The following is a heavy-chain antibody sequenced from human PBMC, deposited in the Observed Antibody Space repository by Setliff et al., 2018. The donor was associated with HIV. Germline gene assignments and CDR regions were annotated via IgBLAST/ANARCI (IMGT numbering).Heavy chain of an antibody. V-gene: IGHV3-30*02. J-gene: IGHJ4*02. CDR2: IRYDGSNE. Sequence: PGGSLRLSCAASGFTFSGHSMHWVRQAPGKGLEWVTFIRYDGSNEYYGDSVKGRFTISRDNSKNTLYLQMNSLRAEDTAVYYCAKDPDSSGWYPRLLDYWGQGILVTVSS. CDR1: GFTFSGHS. D-gene: IGHD6-19*01. CDR3: AKDPDSSGWYPRLLDY.